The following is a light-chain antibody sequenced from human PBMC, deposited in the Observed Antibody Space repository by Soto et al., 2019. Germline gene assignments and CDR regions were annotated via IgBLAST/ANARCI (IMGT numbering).Light chain of an antibody. CDR2: AAS. CDR1: QSVSSAY. Sequence: EIVLTQSPGTLSLSPGERATLSCRASQSVSSAYLAWYQHKPGQPPTLLIYAASSRVTAVPDRFSGSGSAPDFTVTISRLEAEDFAVYYCQQYGSSATWTVGQGTKGEIK. CDR3: QQYGSSATWT. V-gene: IGKV3-20*01. J-gene: IGKJ1*01.